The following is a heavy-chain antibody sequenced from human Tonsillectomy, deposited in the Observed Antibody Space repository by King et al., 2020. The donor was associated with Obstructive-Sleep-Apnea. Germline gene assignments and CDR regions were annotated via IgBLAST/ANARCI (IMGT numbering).Heavy chain of an antibody. CDR1: GFTVSSNY. Sequence: VQLVESGGGLVQPGGSLRLSCAASGFTVSSNYMSWVRQAPGKGLEWVSVIYSGGSTYYADSVKGRFTISRDNSKNTLYLQMNSLRAEDTAVYYCAREGRYGDYEWRENWFDPWGQGTLVTVSS. V-gene: IGHV3-66*01. D-gene: IGHD4-17*01. CDR2: IYSGGST. J-gene: IGHJ5*02. CDR3: AREGRYGDYEWRENWFDP.